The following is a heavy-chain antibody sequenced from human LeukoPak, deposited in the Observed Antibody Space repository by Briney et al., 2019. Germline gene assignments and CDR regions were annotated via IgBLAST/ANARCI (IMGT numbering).Heavy chain of an antibody. CDR2: ISSSGSTI. CDR1: GFTFSDYY. Sequence: KPGGSLRLSCAASGFTFSDYYMSWIRQAPGKGLEWVSYISSSGSTIYYADSVKGRFTISRDNSKNTLYLQMNSLRAEDTAVYYCAKDLGLYQLLYFVAFDIWGQGTMVTVSS. J-gene: IGHJ3*02. D-gene: IGHD2-2*02. V-gene: IGHV3-11*01. CDR3: AKDLGLYQLLYFVAFDI.